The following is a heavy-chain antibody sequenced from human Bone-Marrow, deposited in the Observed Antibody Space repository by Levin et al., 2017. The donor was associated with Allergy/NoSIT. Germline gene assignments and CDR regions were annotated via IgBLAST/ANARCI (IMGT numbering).Heavy chain of an antibody. V-gene: IGHV1-2*02. D-gene: IGHD3-22*01. CDR3: ASLYFYDSSGYYSGDAFDI. CDR2: INPNSGGT. J-gene: IGHJ3*02. Sequence: ASVKVSCKASGYTFTGYYMHWVRQAPGQGLEWMGWINPNSGGTNYAQKFQGRVTMTRDTSISTAYMELSRLRSDDTAVYYCASLYFYDSSGYYSGDAFDIWGQGTLVTVSS. CDR1: GYTFTGYY.